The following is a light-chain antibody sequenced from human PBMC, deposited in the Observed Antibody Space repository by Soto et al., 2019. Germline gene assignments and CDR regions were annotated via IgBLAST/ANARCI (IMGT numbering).Light chain of an antibody. CDR2: DAS. J-gene: IGKJ3*01. CDR3: QQYDSFPFT. CDR1: QDISKY. V-gene: IGKV1-33*01. Sequence: DIQMTQSPSSLSASVGDRVTITCQASQDISKYLNWYQQQPGKPPKLLIYDASNLETGVPSRFSGTGSGAYYTFTISSLHPEDFATYHCQQYDSFPFTFGPGTKVEIK.